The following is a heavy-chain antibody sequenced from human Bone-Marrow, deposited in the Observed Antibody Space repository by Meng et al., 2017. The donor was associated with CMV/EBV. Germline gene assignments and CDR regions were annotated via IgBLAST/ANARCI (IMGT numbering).Heavy chain of an antibody. CDR2: INPSGGNT. Sequence: ASVKVSCKASGYTFTSYYMHWVRQAPGQGLEWMGIINPSGGNTSYAQKFQGRVTMTRDTSTSTVYMELSSLRSEDTAVYYCARDFWVDSGYSYYYGMDVWGQGTTVTVSS. D-gene: IGHD3-22*01. V-gene: IGHV1-46*01. CDR3: ARDFWVDSGYSYYYGMDV. J-gene: IGHJ6*02. CDR1: GYTFTSYY.